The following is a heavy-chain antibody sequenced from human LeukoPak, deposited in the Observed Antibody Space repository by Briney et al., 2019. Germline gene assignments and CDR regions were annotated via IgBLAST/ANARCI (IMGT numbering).Heavy chain of an antibody. D-gene: IGHD3-9*01. CDR3: ARGSRYHDWLSPLDS. Sequence: ASVKVSCKACAYAFSAYYMHWVRQVPGQGLEWMGWLNPQTGDTHFAQKFQGRVTFTRDTSISTAYMAMSRLRSDDTAVFYCARGSRYHDWLSPLDSWGQGTLVTVSS. V-gene: IGHV1-2*02. J-gene: IGHJ4*02. CDR1: AYAFSAYY. CDR2: LNPQTGDT.